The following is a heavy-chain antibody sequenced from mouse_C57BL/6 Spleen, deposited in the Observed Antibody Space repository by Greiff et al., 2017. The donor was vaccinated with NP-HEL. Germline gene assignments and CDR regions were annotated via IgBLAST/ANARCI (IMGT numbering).Heavy chain of an antibody. J-gene: IGHJ1*03. CDR2: ISNGGGST. V-gene: IGHV5-12*01. Sequence: EVKLVESGGGLVQPGGSLKLSCAASGFTFSDYYMYWVRQTPEKRLEWVAYISNGGGSTYYPDTVKGRLTISRDNAKNTLYLQMSRLKSEDTAMYYCARRYFDVWGTGTTVTVSS. CDR1: GFTFSDYY. CDR3: ARRYFDV.